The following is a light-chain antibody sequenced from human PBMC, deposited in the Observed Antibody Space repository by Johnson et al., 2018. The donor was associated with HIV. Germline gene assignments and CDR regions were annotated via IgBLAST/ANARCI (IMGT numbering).Light chain of an antibody. CDR3: GTWDVRLSIGGV. CDR1: SSNIGNNY. J-gene: IGLJ1*01. CDR2: DNN. V-gene: IGLV1-51*01. Sequence: QSVLTQPPSVSAAPGQKVTISCSGSSSNIGNNYVSWYQQLPGTAPKLLIYDNNKRPSGIPDRFSGSKSGTSATLGITGLQTGDEAYYYCGTWDVRLSIGGVIGTGTKVTVL.